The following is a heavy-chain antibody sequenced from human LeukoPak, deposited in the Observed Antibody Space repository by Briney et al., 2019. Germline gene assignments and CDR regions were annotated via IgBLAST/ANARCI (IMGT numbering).Heavy chain of an antibody. CDR1: GFTLEDYG. V-gene: IGHV3-20*04. CDR3: ARGGWFGELLFDY. Sequence: GGPLRLPWAAPGFTLEDYGWSWVGQAQGKGLEGASGINWNGGSTGYADSVKGRFTISRDNAKNSLYLQMNSLRAEDTALYYCARGGWFGELLFDYWGQGTLVTVSS. D-gene: IGHD3-10*01. CDR2: INWNGGST. J-gene: IGHJ4*02.